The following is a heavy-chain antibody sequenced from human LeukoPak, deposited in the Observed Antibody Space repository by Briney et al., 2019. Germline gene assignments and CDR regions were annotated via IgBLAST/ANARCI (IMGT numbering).Heavy chain of an antibody. CDR2: IRNKANSYTT. CDR1: GFTFIDHY. J-gene: IGHJ4*02. D-gene: IGHD5/OR15-5a*01. CDR3: ARRNSVTQGLDN. Sequence: PGESLRLSCAASGFTFIDHYMDWVRQAPGKGLEWIGRIRNKANSYTTEYAASVKGRFTVSRDDSKNSLFLQMNSLESEDTAVYYCARRNSVTQGLDNWGQGTLVTVSS. V-gene: IGHV3-72*01.